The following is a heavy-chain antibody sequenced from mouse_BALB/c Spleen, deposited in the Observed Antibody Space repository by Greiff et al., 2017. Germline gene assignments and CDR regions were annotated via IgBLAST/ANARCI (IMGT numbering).Heavy chain of an antibody. V-gene: IGHV1-69*02. CDR2: IDPSDSYT. Sequence: QVQLQQPGAELVKPGASVKLSCKASGYTFTSYWMHWVKQRPGQGLEWIGEIDPSDSYTNYNQKFKGKATLTVDKSSSTAYMQLSSLTSEDSAVYYCARVRGGFDGGFAYWGQGTLVTVSA. CDR1: GYTFTSYW. CDR3: ARVRGGFDGGFAY. J-gene: IGHJ3*01.